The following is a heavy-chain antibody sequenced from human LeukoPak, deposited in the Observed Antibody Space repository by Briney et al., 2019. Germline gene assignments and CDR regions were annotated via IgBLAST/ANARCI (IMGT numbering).Heavy chain of an antibody. CDR1: GFTFSSYW. D-gene: IGHD3-10*01. V-gene: IGHV3-74*01. J-gene: IGHJ4*02. Sequence: PGGSLRLSCEASGFTFSSYWMHWVRQAPGKGLVWVSRINNDGSNTIYADSVKGRFTISRDNSKNTVYLQMNNLRAEDTALYYCGRHAYGGSPPLSWGQGALVTVSS. CDR3: GRHAYGGSPPLS. CDR2: INNDGSNT.